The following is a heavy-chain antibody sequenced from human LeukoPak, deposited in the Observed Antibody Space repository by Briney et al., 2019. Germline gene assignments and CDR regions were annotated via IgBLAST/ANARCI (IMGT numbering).Heavy chain of an antibody. CDR2: ISYDGSNK. CDR1: GFTFSSYG. V-gene: IGHV3-30*03. Sequence: GGSLRLSCAASGFTFSSYGMHWVRQAPGKGLEWVAVISYDGSNKYYADSVKGRFTISRDNSKNTLYLQMNSLKTEDTAVYYCTTDQTLRYFDWLFHDYYYYYGMDVWGQGTTVTVSS. D-gene: IGHD3-9*01. J-gene: IGHJ6*02. CDR3: TTDQTLRYFDWLFHDYYYYYGMDV.